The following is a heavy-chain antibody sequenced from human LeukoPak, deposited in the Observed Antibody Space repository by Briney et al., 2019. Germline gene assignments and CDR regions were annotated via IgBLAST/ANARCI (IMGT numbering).Heavy chain of an antibody. J-gene: IGHJ4*02. D-gene: IGHD6-13*01. CDR3: ASSKSSSWYPFYLDY. Sequence: GESLKISCKGSGYSFTSYWIGWVRQMPGKGLEWMGIIYPRDSDTRYSPSFQGQVTISADKSFSTAYLQWSSLKASDAAIYYCASSKSSSWYPFYLDYWGQGTLVTVSS. V-gene: IGHV5-51*01. CDR2: IYPRDSDT. CDR1: GYSFTSYW.